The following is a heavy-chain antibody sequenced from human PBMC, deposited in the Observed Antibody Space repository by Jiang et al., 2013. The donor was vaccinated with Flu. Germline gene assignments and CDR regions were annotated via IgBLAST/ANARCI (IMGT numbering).Heavy chain of an antibody. V-gene: IGHV4-61*01. D-gene: IGHD1/OR15-1a*01. CDR2: VYYSGST. CDR1: GGSVSSGSYY. Sequence: LLKPSETLSLTCTVSGGSVSSGSYYWSWIRQPPGKGLEWIGYVYYSGSTSYNPSLKSRVTISLDTSKNQFSLKLSSVTAADTAVYYCARVTMGPVWFDPWGQGTVVTVSS. CDR3: ARVTMGPVWFDP. J-gene: IGHJ5*02.